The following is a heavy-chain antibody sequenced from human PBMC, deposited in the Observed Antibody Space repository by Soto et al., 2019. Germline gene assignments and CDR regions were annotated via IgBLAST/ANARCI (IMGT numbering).Heavy chain of an antibody. J-gene: IGHJ4*02. D-gene: IGHD2-2*01. V-gene: IGHV3-23*01. CDR1: GFTFSSYA. Sequence: EVQLLESGGGLVQPGGSLRLSCTASGFTFSSYAMSWVRQAPGKGLEWVSGISSSGGSTYYADSVKGRFTISRDNSKNTLYLQMNSLRAEDTAVYYCAKGSVVVPPAMPFFDYWGQGTLVTVSS. CDR3: AKGSVVVPPAMPFFDY. CDR2: ISSSGGST.